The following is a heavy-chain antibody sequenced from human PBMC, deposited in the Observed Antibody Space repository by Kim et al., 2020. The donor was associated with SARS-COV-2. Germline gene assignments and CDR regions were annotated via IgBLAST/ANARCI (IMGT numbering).Heavy chain of an antibody. CDR1: GFTFGGFA. J-gene: IGHJ6*01. CDR3: TRGGRLLEWLSYV. D-gene: IGHD3-3*01. CDR2: IRNKAYGGTT. V-gene: IGHV3-49*04. Sequence: GGSLRLSCTASGFTFGGFAMTWVRQVPGKGLEWVGVIRNKAYGGTTEYAASVKGRFPISRDDSTSSAYLHMNSPKTEATAVYYCTRGGRLLEWLSYVW.